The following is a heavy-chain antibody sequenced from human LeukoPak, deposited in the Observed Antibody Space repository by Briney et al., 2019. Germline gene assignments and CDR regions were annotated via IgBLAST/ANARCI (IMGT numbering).Heavy chain of an antibody. V-gene: IGHV4-39*07. CDR2: IYYSGTT. J-gene: IGHJ4*02. CDR3: ARTYPEINDRSSWYLPSYYFDY. CDR1: GDSISRTSFY. Sequence: SETLSLTCTVSGDSISRTSFYWGWIRQPPGKGLEWIGNIYYSGTTYYNPSLKSRGTISVDTSKNQFSLKLSSVTAADTAVYYCARTYPEINDRSSWYLPSYYFDYWGQGTLVTVSS. D-gene: IGHD6-13*01.